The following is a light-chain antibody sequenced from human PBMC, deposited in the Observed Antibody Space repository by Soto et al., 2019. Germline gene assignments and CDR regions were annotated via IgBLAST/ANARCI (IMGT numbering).Light chain of an antibody. CDR2: GAS. Sequence: EIVLTQSPGTLSLSPGERATLSCRASHIVSNNFLAWYQQKPGQAPRLLIFGASNRATGIPDRFSGGGSGTDFTLSISRLEPEDFATYYCQRTYNAPFTFGPGTKVSIK. V-gene: IGKV3-20*01. CDR1: HIVSNNF. CDR3: QRTYNAPFT. J-gene: IGKJ3*01.